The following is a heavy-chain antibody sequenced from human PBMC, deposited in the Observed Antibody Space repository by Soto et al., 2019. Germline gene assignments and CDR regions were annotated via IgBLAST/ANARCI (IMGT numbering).Heavy chain of an antibody. CDR3: ARHLAYDSSGSNAPCDC. CDR2: IYPGDSYT. D-gene: IGHD3-22*01. CDR1: GYSFTSYC. Sequence: GEARKLSCKGSGYSFTSYCIFCVVQLPWKGLEWMGIIYPGDSYTRYSPSFQGQVTISADKSISTAYLQWSSLKASDTAMYYVARHLAYDSSGSNAPCDCWGQGTRVTVSS. J-gene: IGHJ4*02. V-gene: IGHV5-51*01.